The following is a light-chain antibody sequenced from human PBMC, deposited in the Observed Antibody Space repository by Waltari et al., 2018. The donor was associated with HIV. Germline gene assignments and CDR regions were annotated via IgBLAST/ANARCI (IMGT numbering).Light chain of an antibody. CDR3: QHWET. Sequence: EIVMTQSPATLSVSPGERATLSCRASQSVSSNLAWYQQKPGQAPRLLIYGASTRATGIPARFSGSWSGTEFTLTISSLQSEDFAVYYCQHWETFGQGTKVEIK. CDR1: QSVSSN. J-gene: IGKJ1*01. V-gene: IGKV3-15*01. CDR2: GAS.